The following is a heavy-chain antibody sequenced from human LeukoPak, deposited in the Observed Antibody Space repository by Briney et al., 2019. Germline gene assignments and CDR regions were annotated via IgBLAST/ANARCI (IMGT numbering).Heavy chain of an antibody. Sequence: SETLSLTCTVSGYSISSGYYWGWIRQPPGKGLEWIGSIYHSGSTYYNPSLKSRVTISVDTSKNQFSLKLSSVTAADTAVYYCARDLKLGYSSGWYPMGYFDYWGQGTLVTVSS. V-gene: IGHV4-38-2*02. CDR3: ARDLKLGYSSGWYPMGYFDY. D-gene: IGHD6-19*01. CDR1: GYSISSGYY. CDR2: IYHSGST. J-gene: IGHJ4*02.